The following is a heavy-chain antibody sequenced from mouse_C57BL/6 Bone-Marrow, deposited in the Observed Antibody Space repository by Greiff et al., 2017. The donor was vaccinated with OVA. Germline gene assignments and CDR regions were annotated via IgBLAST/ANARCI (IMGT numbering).Heavy chain of an antibody. Sequence: VQLQQSGAELVRPGASVKLSCTASGFNIKDDYMHWVKQRPEQGLEWIGWIDPENGDTEYASKFQGKATIIVDTSAKTAYLQLSSLTSEDTAVYYCTTYRYWGQGTTLTVSS. J-gene: IGHJ2*01. V-gene: IGHV14-4*01. CDR1: GFNIKDDY. CDR3: TTYRY. CDR2: IDPENGDT.